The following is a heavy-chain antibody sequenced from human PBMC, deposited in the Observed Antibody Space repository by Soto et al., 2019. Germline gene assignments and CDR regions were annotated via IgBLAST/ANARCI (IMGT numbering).Heavy chain of an antibody. CDR1: GFTFSSYE. CDR2: ISSSGSTI. D-gene: IGHD6-13*01. V-gene: IGHV3-48*03. J-gene: IGHJ4*02. Sequence: GGSLRLSCAASGFTFSSYEMNWVRQAPGKGLEWVSYISSSGSTIYYADSVKGRFTISRDNAKNSLYLQMNSLRAEDTAVYYCASAKPPPYSSTGFDYWGQGPMVTV. CDR3: ASAKPPPYSSTGFDY.